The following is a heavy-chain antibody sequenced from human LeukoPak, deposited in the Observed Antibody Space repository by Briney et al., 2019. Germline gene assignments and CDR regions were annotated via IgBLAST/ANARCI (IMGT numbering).Heavy chain of an antibody. Sequence: GGSLRLSCAASGFTVSSNYMSWVRQAPGEGLEWVSVIYSGGSTYCADSVKGRFTISRDNSKNTLYLQMSSLRAEGTAVYYCAREPIAAAGALGDYWGQGTLVTVSS. CDR1: GFTVSSNY. CDR3: AREPIAAAGALGDY. V-gene: IGHV3-53*01. D-gene: IGHD6-13*01. CDR2: IYSGGST. J-gene: IGHJ4*02.